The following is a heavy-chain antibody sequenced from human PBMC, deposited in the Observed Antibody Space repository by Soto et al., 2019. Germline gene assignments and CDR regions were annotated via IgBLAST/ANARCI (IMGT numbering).Heavy chain of an antibody. CDR1: GFTFSDYY. CDR3: ARVFTEYQLLPQDGYYYYYMDV. J-gene: IGHJ6*03. V-gene: IGHV3-11*01. CDR2: ISSSGSTI. D-gene: IGHD2-2*01. Sequence: GGSLRLSCAASGFTFSDYYMSWIRQAPGKGLEWVSYISSSGSTIYYADSVKGRFTISRDNAKNSLYLQMNSLRAEDTAVYYCARVFTEYQLLPQDGYYYYYMDVWGKGTTVTVSS.